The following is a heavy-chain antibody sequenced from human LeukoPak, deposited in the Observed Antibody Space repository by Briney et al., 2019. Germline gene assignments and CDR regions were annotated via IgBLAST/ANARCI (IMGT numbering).Heavy chain of an antibody. CDR3: ARGTTVTTSYYYYYGMDV. CDR1: GGSFSVYY. Sequence: SETLSLTCAVYGGSFSVYYWRWLRQPPGKGLEWLGEINHSGSTNYNPSLKSRVIISVDTSKNQFSLKLSSVTAADTAVYYCARGTTVTTSYYYYYGMDVWGQGTMVTVSS. CDR2: INHSGST. D-gene: IGHD4-17*01. V-gene: IGHV4-34*01. J-gene: IGHJ6*02.